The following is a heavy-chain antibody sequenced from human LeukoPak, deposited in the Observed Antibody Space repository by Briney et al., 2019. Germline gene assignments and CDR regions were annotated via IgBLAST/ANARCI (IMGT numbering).Heavy chain of an antibody. J-gene: IGHJ3*02. CDR1: GFTFSPYW. CDR3: ARLAPYYGTGII. CDR2: IKEDGSEE. V-gene: IGHV3-7*01. Sequence: GGSLRLSCAASGFTFSPYWMSWVRQAPGKGLEWVATIKEDGSEEYYVDSVKGRFTISRDNAKNSLYLQMSSLRAEGTAVYYCARLAPYYGTGIIWGQGTVVTVSS. D-gene: IGHD3-10*01.